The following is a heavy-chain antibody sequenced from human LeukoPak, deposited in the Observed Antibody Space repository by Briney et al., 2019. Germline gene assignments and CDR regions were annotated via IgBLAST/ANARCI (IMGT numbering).Heavy chain of an antibody. D-gene: IGHD2/OR15-2a*01. CDR2: FDPEDGET. CDR3: AAAPWRNIAFYFYGMDV. Sequence: GASVKVSCKVSGYTLTELSMHWVRQAPGKGLEWMGSFDPEDGETIYAQKFQGRVTMTEDTSSDTAYMDLSGLRSEDTTVFYCAAAPWRNIAFYFYGMDVWGQGTTVTVSS. CDR1: GYTLTELS. V-gene: IGHV1-24*01. J-gene: IGHJ6*02.